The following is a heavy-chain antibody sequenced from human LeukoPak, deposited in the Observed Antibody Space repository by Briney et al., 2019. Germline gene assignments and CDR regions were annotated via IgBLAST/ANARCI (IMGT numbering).Heavy chain of an antibody. D-gene: IGHD6-19*01. CDR1: EFTFSSYE. CDR2: ISSSGSTI. CDR3: ARDGVAGPFDY. Sequence: GGSLRLSCAASEFTFSSYEMNWVRQAPGKGLEWVSYISSSGSTIYYADSVKGRFTISRDNAKNSLYLQMNSLRAEDTAVYYCARDGVAGPFDYWGQGTLVTVSS. V-gene: IGHV3-48*03. J-gene: IGHJ4*02.